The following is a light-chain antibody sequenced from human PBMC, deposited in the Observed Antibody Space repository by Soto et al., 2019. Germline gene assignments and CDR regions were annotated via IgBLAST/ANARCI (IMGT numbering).Light chain of an antibody. J-gene: IGKJ2*01. CDR3: QQSYKTPHT. V-gene: IGKV1-9*01. CDR2: AAS. CDR1: QAISTY. Sequence: DIQLTQSPSLLSASVGDRVTITCRASQAISTYLAWYQQTSGKAPKLLISAASTLQRGVPSRFRGSGSGTQFTLTISSLQPEDFATYYCQQSYKTPHTFGQGTKLETK.